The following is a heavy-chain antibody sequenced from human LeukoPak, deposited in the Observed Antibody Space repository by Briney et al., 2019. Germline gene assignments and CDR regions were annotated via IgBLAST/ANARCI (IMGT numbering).Heavy chain of an antibody. CDR2: ISSSSSYI. CDR3: ARGYYYDSSGYSLEGYFDY. V-gene: IGHV3-21*01. CDR1: GFTFSSYS. D-gene: IGHD3-22*01. J-gene: IGHJ4*01. Sequence: GGSLRLSCAASGFTFSSYSMNWVRQAPGKGLEWVSSISSSSSYIYYADSVKGRFTISRDNAKNSLYLQMNSLRAEDTAVYYCARGYYYDSSGYSLEGYFDYWGQEPWSPSPQ.